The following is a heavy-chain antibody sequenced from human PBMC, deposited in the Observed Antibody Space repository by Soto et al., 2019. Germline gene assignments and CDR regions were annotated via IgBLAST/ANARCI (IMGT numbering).Heavy chain of an antibody. D-gene: IGHD2-2*01. CDR3: AKDSGEYQLPNWFDP. CDR2: IWNDGINK. V-gene: IGHV3-30*02. CDR1: GFSFSFYG. Sequence: GGSLSLSCAAAGFSFSFYGIHWVRQAPDKGLGWVAVIWNDGINKYYADSVKGRFTISRDNSKNTLYLQMNSLRAEDTAVYYCAKDSGEYQLPNWFDPWGQGTLVTVS. J-gene: IGHJ5*02.